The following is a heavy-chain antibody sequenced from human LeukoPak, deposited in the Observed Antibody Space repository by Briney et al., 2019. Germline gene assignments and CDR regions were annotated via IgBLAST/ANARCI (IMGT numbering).Heavy chain of an antibody. CDR1: GYTFTSYG. CDR3: ARVRTAAGTYYYYYYMDV. D-gene: IGHD6-13*01. Sequence: ASVKVSCKASGYTFTSYGISWVRQAPGQGLEWMGWISAYNGNTNYAQKLQGRVTMTTDTSTSTAYMELRSLRSDDTAVYYCARVRTAAGTYYYYYYMDVWGKGTTVTVSS. CDR2: ISAYNGNT. V-gene: IGHV1-18*01. J-gene: IGHJ6*03.